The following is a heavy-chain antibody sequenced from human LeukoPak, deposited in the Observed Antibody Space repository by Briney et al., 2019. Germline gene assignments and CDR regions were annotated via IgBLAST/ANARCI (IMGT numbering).Heavy chain of an antibody. V-gene: IGHV1-8*01. D-gene: IGHD2-15*01. J-gene: IGHJ4*02. CDR2: MNPNSGNT. CDR3: ASVGYCSGGSCYGLDY. CDR1: GYTFTSYD. Sequence: GASVKVSCKASGYTFTSYDINWVRQATGQGLEWMGWMNPNSGNTGYAQKFQGRVTMTRNTSISTAYMELSGLRSEDTAVYYCASVGYCSGGSCYGLDYWGQGTLVTVSS.